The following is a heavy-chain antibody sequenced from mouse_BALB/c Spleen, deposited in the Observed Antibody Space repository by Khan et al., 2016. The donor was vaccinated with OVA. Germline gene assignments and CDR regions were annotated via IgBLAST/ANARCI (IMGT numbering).Heavy chain of an antibody. CDR2: IIPYNGDT. V-gene: IGHV1-20*02. D-gene: IGHD1-1*02. CDR1: GYSFTGYF. CDR3: ARSYDCYAMNY. J-gene: IGHJ4*01. Sequence: VQLKQSGPELVKPGASVKISCKASGYSFTGYFMNWVMQSHGKSLEWIGRIIPYNGDTFYNQKFKGKATLTVDKSSSTAYMELRSLASEDSAVYYCARSYDCYAMNYWGQGTSVTVSS.